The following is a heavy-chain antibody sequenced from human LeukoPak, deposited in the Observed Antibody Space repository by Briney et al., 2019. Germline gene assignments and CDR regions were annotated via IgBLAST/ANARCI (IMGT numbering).Heavy chain of an antibody. CDR3: ASSGSRGDTWFEP. D-gene: IGHD3-10*01. Sequence: GASVKVSCKASGYTFTSYYMHWVRQAPGQGLEWMGIINPSGGSTSYAQKFQGRVTMTRDMSTSTFYMELSSLRSEDTAVYYCASSGSRGDTWFEPWGQGTLVNVSS. V-gene: IGHV1-46*01. CDR1: GYTFTSYY. CDR2: INPSGGST. J-gene: IGHJ5*02.